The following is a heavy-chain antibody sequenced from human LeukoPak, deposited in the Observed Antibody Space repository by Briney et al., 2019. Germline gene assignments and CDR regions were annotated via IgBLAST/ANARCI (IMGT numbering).Heavy chain of an antibody. J-gene: IGHJ4*02. CDR3: ANSQLAYCGGDCYSGFSFDY. D-gene: IGHD2-21*02. Sequence: SVKVSCKASGGTFSSYAISWVRQAPGQRLEWMGGIIPILGTANYAQKFQGRVTINADETTSTAYMELSSLRTEDTAVYYCANSQLAYCGGDCYSGFSFDYWGQGTLVTVSS. CDR1: GGTFSSYA. CDR2: IIPILGTA. V-gene: IGHV1-69*13.